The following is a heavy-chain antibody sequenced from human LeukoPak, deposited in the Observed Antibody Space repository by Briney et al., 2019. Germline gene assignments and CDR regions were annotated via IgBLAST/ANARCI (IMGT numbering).Heavy chain of an antibody. Sequence: GRSLRLSCAASGFTFSSYGMHWVRQAPGKGLEWVAVISYDGSNKYYADSVKGRFTISRDNSKNTLYLQMNSLRAEDTAVYYCAKDSIAVAGTSFDYWGQGTLVTVSS. D-gene: IGHD6-19*01. J-gene: IGHJ4*02. CDR2: ISYDGSNK. V-gene: IGHV3-30*18. CDR1: GFTFSSYG. CDR3: AKDSIAVAGTSFDY.